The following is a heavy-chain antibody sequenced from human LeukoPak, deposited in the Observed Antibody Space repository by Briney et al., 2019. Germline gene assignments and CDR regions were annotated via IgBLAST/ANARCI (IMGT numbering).Heavy chain of an antibody. CDR1: SGSVSGYY. CDR3: ARTAGYSSGWYGY. CDR2: IYYSGST. D-gene: IGHD6-19*01. Sequence: SETLSLTCTVSSGSVSGYYWSWIRQPPGKGLEWIGNIYYSGSTNYYPSLKSRVTISVDTSKNQFSLNLSSVTAADTAVYYCARTAGYSSGWYGYWGQGTLVTVSS. J-gene: IGHJ4*02. V-gene: IGHV4-59*02.